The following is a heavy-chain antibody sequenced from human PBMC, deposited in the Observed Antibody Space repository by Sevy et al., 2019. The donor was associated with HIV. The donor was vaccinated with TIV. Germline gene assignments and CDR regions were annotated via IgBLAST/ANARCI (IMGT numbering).Heavy chain of an antibody. V-gene: IGHV3-21*01. J-gene: IGHJ4*02. CDR2: LSSNSDFI. D-gene: IGHD3-16*01. CDR3: ARAVMEMSTWRSDY. CDR1: GFTFSSYR. Sequence: GGSLRLSCAASGFTFSSYRMTWVRQAPGKGLEWVSCLSSNSDFINYADSVKGRFTISRYNAKNLLYLQMDSLRAEDTAVYYCARAVMEMSTWRSDYWGQGTLVTVSS.